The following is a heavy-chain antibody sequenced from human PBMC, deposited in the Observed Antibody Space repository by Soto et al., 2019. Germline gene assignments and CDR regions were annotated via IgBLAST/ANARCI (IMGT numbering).Heavy chain of an antibody. CDR3: ANVPEYNFWSGYRYYFDY. CDR2: INGGGGST. Sequence: GGSLRLSCAASGFTFSNHGMNWVRQSPGKGLEWVSAINGGGGSTFYADSVKGRFTISRDNSKNTLYLQMHSLRADDTAVYYCANVPEYNFWSGYRYYFDYWGQGTLVTVSS. J-gene: IGHJ4*02. V-gene: IGHV3-23*01. D-gene: IGHD3-3*01. CDR1: GFTFSNHG.